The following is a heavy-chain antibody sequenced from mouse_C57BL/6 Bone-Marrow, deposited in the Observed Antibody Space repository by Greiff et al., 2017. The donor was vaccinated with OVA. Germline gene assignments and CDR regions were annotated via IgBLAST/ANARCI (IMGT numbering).Heavy chain of an antibody. Sequence: QVQLKQSGAELVRPGTSVKVSCKASGYAFTNYLIEWVKQRPGQGLEWIGVLNPGSGGTNYNEKLKGKATLTADKSSSTAYMQLSSLTSEDSAVYFCARYGSSYAFDYWGQGTTLTVSS. CDR3: ARYGSSYAFDY. J-gene: IGHJ2*01. V-gene: IGHV1-54*01. CDR2: LNPGSGGT. D-gene: IGHD1-1*01. CDR1: GYAFTNYL.